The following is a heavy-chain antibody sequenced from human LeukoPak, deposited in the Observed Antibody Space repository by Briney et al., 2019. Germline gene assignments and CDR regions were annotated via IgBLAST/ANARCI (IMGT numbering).Heavy chain of an antibody. Sequence: GESLKISCKGSGYTFNIYWIAWVRQMPGKGLEWMGIIYPGDSDARYSPSFQGHVTISADKSINTAYLQWSSLKASDTATYYCARPGVIASLGTFDSWGQGTLVTVSS. J-gene: IGHJ4*02. D-gene: IGHD1-7*01. V-gene: IGHV5-51*01. CDR3: ARPGVIASLGTFDS. CDR2: IYPGDSDA. CDR1: GYTFNIYW.